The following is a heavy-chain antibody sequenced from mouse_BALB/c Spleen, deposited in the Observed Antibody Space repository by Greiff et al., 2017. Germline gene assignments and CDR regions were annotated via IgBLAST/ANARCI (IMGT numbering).Heavy chain of an antibody. V-gene: IGHV14-3*02. D-gene: IGHD4-1*02. J-gene: IGHJ1*01. CDR3: AQLGRADWYFDV. CDR2: IDPANGNT. CDR1: GFNIKDTY. Sequence: VQLKQSGAELVKPGASVKLSCTASGFNIKDTYMHWVKQRPEQGLEWIGRIDPANGNTKYDPKFQGKATITADTSSNTAYLQLSSLTSEDTAVYYCAQLGRADWYFDVWGAGTTVTVSS.